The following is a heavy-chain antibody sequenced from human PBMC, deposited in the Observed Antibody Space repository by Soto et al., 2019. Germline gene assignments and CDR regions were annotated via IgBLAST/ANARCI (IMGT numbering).Heavy chain of an antibody. D-gene: IGHD3-22*01. J-gene: IGHJ5*02. CDR1: GYSFTIYW. Sequence: GESLKISCKGSGYSFTIYWIGWVRQMPGKGLEWMGIIYPGDSDTRYSPSFQGQVTISADKSISTAYLQWSSLKASDTAMYYCARVRDYYDSSGYYAGWFDPWGQGTLVTVSS. CDR3: ARVRDYYDSSGYYAGWFDP. V-gene: IGHV5-51*01. CDR2: IYPGDSDT.